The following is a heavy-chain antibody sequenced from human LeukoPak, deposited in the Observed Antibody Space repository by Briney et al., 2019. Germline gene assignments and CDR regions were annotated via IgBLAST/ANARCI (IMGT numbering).Heavy chain of an antibody. CDR2: INPSGGST. CDR3: ARGRELNAGFDI. D-gene: IGHD1-7*01. J-gene: IGHJ3*02. V-gene: IGHV1-46*01. Sequence: ASVKVSCKASGYTFTSYYMHLVRQAPGQGLEWMGIINPSGGSTSYAQKFQGRVTMTRDTSRSRVYMELSSLRSEDTAVYYCARGRELNAGFDIWGQGTMVTVSS. CDR1: GYTFTSYY.